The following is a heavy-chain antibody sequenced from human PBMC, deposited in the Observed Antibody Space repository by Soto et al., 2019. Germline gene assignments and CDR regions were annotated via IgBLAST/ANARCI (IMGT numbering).Heavy chain of an antibody. CDR2: IIPIFGTA. CDR1: GGTFSSYA. Sequence: SVKVSCKASGGTFSSYAISWVRQAPGQGLEWMGGIIPIFGTANYAQKFQGRVTITADESTSTAYMELSSLRSEDTAVYYCAREPTVAVPYFDYWGQGTRVTVSS. V-gene: IGHV1-69*13. J-gene: IGHJ4*02. D-gene: IGHD6-19*01. CDR3: AREPTVAVPYFDY.